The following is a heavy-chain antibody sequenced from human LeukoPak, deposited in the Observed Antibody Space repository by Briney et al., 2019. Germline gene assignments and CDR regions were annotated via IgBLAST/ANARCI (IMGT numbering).Heavy chain of an antibody. CDR2: ISSSSSYI. J-gene: IGHJ3*02. V-gene: IGHV3-21*01. CDR3: ARDRTGSDAFDI. CDR1: GFTFSSYS. Sequence: GGSLRLSCAASGFTFSSYSMNWVRQAPGKGLEWVSSISSSSSYIYYADSVKGRFTISRDNAKNSLYLQMNSLRAEDTAVYYCARDRTGSDAFDIWGQGTMVTVSS. D-gene: IGHD3-10*01.